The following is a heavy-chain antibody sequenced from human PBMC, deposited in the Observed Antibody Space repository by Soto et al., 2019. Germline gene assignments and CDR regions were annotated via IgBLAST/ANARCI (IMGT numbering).Heavy chain of an antibody. V-gene: IGHV5-10-1*01. Sequence: GESLKISCEGSGHIFISYWIGWVRQMPGKGLEWMGRIDPSDSSAIYSPAFQGHVTMSLDKSISTAYLQWSSLKASDTAIYYCASRPRGYTYGFRYWGQGTLVTVSS. J-gene: IGHJ4*02. CDR3: ASRPRGYTYGFRY. CDR2: IDPSDSSA. D-gene: IGHD5-18*01. CDR1: GHIFISYW.